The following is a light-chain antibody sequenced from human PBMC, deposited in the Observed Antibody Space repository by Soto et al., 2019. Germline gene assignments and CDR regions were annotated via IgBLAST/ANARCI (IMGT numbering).Light chain of an antibody. Sequence: ETVMTQSPATLSVSHGERAILSCRASQSVSSKLAWYQQKPGQAPRXLIYGASTRATGIPARFSGSGSGTEFTLTISRLEPEDFAVYYCQQYGSSGTFGQGTKVDNK. CDR2: GAS. CDR3: QQYGSSGT. J-gene: IGKJ1*01. CDR1: QSVSSK. V-gene: IGKV3D-15*01.